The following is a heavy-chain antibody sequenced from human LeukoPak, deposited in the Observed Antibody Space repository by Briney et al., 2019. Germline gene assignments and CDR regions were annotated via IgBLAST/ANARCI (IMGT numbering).Heavy chain of an antibody. CDR2: ISSSSSTI. CDR1: GFTFSSYS. D-gene: IGHD4-17*01. V-gene: IGHV3-48*02. Sequence: GESLKISCAASGFTFSSYSMNWVRQAPGKGLEWVSYISSSSSTIFYADSVRGRFTVSRDNDKDSLYLQMSSLRDDDTAVYFCARLDLTTLDYWGQGTLVTVSS. CDR3: ARLDLTTLDY. J-gene: IGHJ4*02.